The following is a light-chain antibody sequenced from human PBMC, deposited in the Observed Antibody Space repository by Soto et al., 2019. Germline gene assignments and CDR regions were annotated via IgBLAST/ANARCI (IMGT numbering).Light chain of an antibody. CDR2: YDS. Sequence: SYELTQPPSVSVAPGKTARITWGGNNIGSKSVHWYQQKPGQAPVLVIYYDSDRPSGIPERFSGSNSGNTATLTISRVGAGDEADYYCQVWDSSSDHPYVFGTGTKLTVL. J-gene: IGLJ1*01. CDR3: QVWDSSSDHPYV. V-gene: IGLV3-21*04. CDR1: NIGSKS.